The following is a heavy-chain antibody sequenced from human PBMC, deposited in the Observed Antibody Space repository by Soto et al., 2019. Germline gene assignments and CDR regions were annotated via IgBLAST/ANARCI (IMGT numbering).Heavy chain of an antibody. V-gene: IGHV3-53*01. Sequence: PGGSLRLSCAASGFTVSSNFMSWVRQAPGKGLEWISVIYNVGSTYYADSVKGRFTISRDFSKNTLYLQMNSLRAEDTAVYYCARAIRITMIVVVITNWFDPWGQGTLVTVSS. CDR2: IYNVGST. D-gene: IGHD3-22*01. CDR1: GFTVSSNF. J-gene: IGHJ5*02. CDR3: ARAIRITMIVVVITNWFDP.